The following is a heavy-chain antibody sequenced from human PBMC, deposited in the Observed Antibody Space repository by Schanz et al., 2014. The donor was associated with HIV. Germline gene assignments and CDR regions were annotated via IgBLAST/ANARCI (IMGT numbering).Heavy chain of an antibody. CDR3: AKASESIFGVEGLDF. Sequence: QVQLVESGGGVVQPGRSLRLSCAGSGLTFSSYGMHWVRQAPGKGLEWVAVISYDGSNKYYADSVKGRFTISRDNSKNTLYLQMNSLRAEDTAVYYCAKASESIFGVEGLDFWGQGTLVIVSS. D-gene: IGHD3-3*01. CDR1: GLTFSSYG. V-gene: IGHV3-30*18. CDR2: ISYDGSNK. J-gene: IGHJ4*02.